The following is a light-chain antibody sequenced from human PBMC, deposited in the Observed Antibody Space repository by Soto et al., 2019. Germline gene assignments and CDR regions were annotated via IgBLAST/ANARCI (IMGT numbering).Light chain of an antibody. CDR2: GAT. CDR3: QESDSFPYT. J-gene: IGKJ2*01. Sequence: DIRMTQSPSSLSASVGDRVTITCRASQTISIYLNWYQVKPGKAPNLLIYGATRLQTGVPSRFTGSGTGTEFRLTITSLQPEALATYFCQESDSFPYTFGQGTRLEIK. V-gene: IGKV1-39*01. CDR1: QTISIY.